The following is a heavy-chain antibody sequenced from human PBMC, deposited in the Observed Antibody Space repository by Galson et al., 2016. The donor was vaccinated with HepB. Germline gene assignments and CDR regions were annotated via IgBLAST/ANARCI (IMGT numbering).Heavy chain of an antibody. CDR2: IYNSGTT. J-gene: IGHJ4*02. V-gene: IGHV4-39*01. CDR3: ARHAMRATAAGPGYFDF. Sequence: SETLSLTCYVSGGSIRSNRYYWGWIRQPPGKGLEWIGSIYNSGTTYYSPSLKSRILMSVDTSNNHFSLKLQSVTAPDTAVSDCARHAMRATAAGPGYFDFLGQGRPVTVAS. CDR1: GGSIRSNRYY. D-gene: IGHD6-13*01.